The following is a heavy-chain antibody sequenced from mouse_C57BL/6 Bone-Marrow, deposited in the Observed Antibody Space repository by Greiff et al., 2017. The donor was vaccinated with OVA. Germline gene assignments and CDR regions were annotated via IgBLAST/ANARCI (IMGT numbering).Heavy chain of an antibody. CDR3: ARDSPAPYYGSTYYAMDY. D-gene: IGHD1-1*01. CDR1: GYTFTSYW. CDR2: INPSNGGT. Sequence: QVHVKQPGTELVKPGASVKLSCKASGYTFTSYWMHWVKQRPGQGLEWIGNINPSNGGTNYNEKFKSKATLTVDKSSSTAYMQLSSLTSEDSAVYYCARDSPAPYYGSTYYAMDYWGQGTSVTVSS. V-gene: IGHV1-53*01. J-gene: IGHJ4*01.